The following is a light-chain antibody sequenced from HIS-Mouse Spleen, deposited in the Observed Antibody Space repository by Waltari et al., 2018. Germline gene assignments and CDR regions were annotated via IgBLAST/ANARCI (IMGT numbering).Light chain of an antibody. Sequence: SYELTQPLSVSVALGQTARITCGGNNIGSKNVHWYQQKPGQAPVLVIYNRPSGIPERCSGSNSGKTATLTISRAQAGDEADYYCQVWDSSTVVFGGGTKLTVL. CDR3: QVWDSSTVV. J-gene: IGLJ2*01. V-gene: IGLV3-9*01. CDR1: NIGSKN.